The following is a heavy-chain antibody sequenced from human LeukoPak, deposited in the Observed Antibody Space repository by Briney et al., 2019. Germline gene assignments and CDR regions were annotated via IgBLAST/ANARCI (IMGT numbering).Heavy chain of an antibody. CDR1: GGSISSYY. V-gene: IGHV4-59*08. CDR2: VYHTGST. Sequence: SETLSLTCTVSGGSISSYYWSWIRQPPGKGLEWIGYVYHTGSTSYNPSIKSRVTISLDTSKNQFSLRLSSVAAADTAVYYCARQVGGSRFPDWGQGTLVTVSS. J-gene: IGHJ4*02. CDR3: ARQVGGSRFPD. D-gene: IGHD1-26*01.